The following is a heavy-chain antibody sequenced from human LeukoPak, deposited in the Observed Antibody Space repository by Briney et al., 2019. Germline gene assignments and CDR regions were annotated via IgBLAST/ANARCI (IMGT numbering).Heavy chain of an antibody. CDR3: AVYYDSSGYGPY. CDR2: ISYDGSNK. D-gene: IGHD3-22*01. J-gene: IGHJ4*02. CDR1: GFTFSSYG. V-gene: IGHV3-30*03. Sequence: GGSLRLSCAASGFTFSSYGMHWVRQAPGKGLEWVAVISYDGSNKYYADSVKGRFTISRDNSKNTLYLQMNSLRAEDTAVYYCAVYYDSSGYGPYWGQGTLVTVPS.